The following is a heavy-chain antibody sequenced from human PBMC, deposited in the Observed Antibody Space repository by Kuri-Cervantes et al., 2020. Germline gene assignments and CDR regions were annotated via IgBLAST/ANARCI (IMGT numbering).Heavy chain of an antibody. J-gene: IGHJ3*02. D-gene: IGHD6-13*01. V-gene: IGHV4-34*01. CDR2: IYHSGST. CDR3: ARDGGSSWYVDAFDI. CDR1: GGSFSGYY. Sequence: SETLSLTCAVYGGSFSGYYWSWIRQPPGKGLEWIGEIYHSGSTNYNPSLKSRVTISVDKSKNQFSLKLSSVTAADTAVYYCARDGGSSWYVDAFDIWGQGTMVTVSS.